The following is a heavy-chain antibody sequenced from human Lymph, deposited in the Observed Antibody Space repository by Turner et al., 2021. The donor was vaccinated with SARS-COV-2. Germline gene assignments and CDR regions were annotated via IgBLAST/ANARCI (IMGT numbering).Heavy chain of an antibody. CDR2: IKQDGSEK. V-gene: IGHV3-7*01. CDR1: RFTFSYFW. CDR3: ARMGSSSWYFDY. Sequence: EVQLLESGGGLVQRGGSLLPPCAASRFTFSYFWMGWVRQAPGKGLEWVADIKQDGSEKYYVDSVKGRFTISRDNAKNSLFLQMNSLRAEDTAVYYCARMGSSSWYFDYWGQGTLVTVSS. D-gene: IGHD1-26*01. J-gene: IGHJ4*02.